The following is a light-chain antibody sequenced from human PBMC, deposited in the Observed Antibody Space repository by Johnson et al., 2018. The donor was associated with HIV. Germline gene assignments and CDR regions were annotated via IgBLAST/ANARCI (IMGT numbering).Light chain of an antibody. CDR3: GTWDSSLGGYV. CDR1: SSNIGNNY. J-gene: IGLJ1*01. CDR2: DNK. V-gene: IGLV1-51*01. Sequence: QSVLTQPPSVSAPLGQKVNISCSGSSSNIGNNYVSWYQQLPGTAPKLLIYDNKKRPPEIPDRFSGSKSGTSATLCTTGLQQGVEADFYCGTWDSSLGGYVFGSGTTVTVL.